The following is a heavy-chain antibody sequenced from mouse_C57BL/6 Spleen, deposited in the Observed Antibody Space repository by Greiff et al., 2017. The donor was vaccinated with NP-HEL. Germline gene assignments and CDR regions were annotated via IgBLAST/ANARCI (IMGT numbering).Heavy chain of an antibody. CDR3: ARDGAGSSYFYAMDY. Sequence: DVHLVESGGGLVKPGGSLKLSCAASGFTFSSYAMSWVRQTPEKRLEWVATISDGGSYTYYPDNVKGRFTISRDNAKNNLYLQMSHLKSEDTAMYYCARDGAGSSYFYAMDYWGQGTSVTVSS. J-gene: IGHJ4*01. V-gene: IGHV5-4*01. CDR1: GFTFSSYA. CDR2: ISDGGSYT. D-gene: IGHD1-1*01.